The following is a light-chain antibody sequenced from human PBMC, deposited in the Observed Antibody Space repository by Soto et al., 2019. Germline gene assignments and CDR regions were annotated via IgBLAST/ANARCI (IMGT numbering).Light chain of an antibody. CDR2: AAS. Sequence: DLQLTQSPSSVSASVGDRVTITCRASPGVSSWVAWYQLKPGKAPNLLIYAASSLQSGGPSRFSASGSVTDFTLTISSLQPEDFATDYCQHADSFPFTFGPGTTVDSK. CDR1: PGVSSW. V-gene: IGKV1-12*01. CDR3: QHADSFPFT. J-gene: IGKJ3*01.